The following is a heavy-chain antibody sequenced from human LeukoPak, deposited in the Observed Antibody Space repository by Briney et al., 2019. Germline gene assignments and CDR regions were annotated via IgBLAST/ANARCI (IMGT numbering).Heavy chain of an antibody. V-gene: IGHV1-46*03. Sequence: ASVKVSCKASGGTFSSYTISWVRQAPGQGLEWMGIINPSGGSTSYAQKFQGRVTMTRDTSTSTVYMELSSLRSEDTAVYYCARDDFYQVHSYDIWGQGTMVTVSS. CDR2: INPSGGST. CDR3: ARDDFYQVHSYDI. D-gene: IGHD2-21*02. J-gene: IGHJ3*02. CDR1: GGTFSSYT.